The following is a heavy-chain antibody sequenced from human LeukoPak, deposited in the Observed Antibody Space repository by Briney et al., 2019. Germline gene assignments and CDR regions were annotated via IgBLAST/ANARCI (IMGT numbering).Heavy chain of an antibody. CDR3: ARWVEMATIGGHFDY. CDR1: GGSISSYY. J-gene: IGHJ4*02. Sequence: SETLSLTCTVSGGSISSYYWSWIRQPPGKGLEWIGYIYYSGSTNYNPSLKGRVTISVDTSKNQFSLKLSSVTAADTAVYYCARWVEMATIGGHFDYWGQGTLVTVSS. CDR2: IYYSGST. V-gene: IGHV4-59*08. D-gene: IGHD5-24*01.